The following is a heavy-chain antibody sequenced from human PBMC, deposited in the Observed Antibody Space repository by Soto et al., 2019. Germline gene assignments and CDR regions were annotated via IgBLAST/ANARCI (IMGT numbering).Heavy chain of an antibody. CDR2: TSYDETNK. J-gene: IGHJ4*02. CDR3: ATSTRDSQY. CDR1: GFTFSTYA. D-gene: IGHD2-21*02. Sequence: QVQLVESGGGVVQSGRSLRLSCAASGFTFSTYAGHWVRPAPGKGLEWVAVTSYDETNKYYADSVKGRFTISRDNSKNTPYLEMNSLSAEDTAVQYCATSTRDSQYGGQGTLLTVSS. V-gene: IGHV3-30-3*01.